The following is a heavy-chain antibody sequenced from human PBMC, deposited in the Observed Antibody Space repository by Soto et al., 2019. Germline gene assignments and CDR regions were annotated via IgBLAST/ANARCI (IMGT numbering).Heavy chain of an antibody. D-gene: IGHD4-17*01. V-gene: IGHV1-69*12. J-gene: IGHJ6*02. CDR1: GGTFSSYA. CDR2: IIPIFGTA. CDR3: ARDEMDYGDYYYGMDV. Sequence: QVQLVQSGAEVKKPGSSVKVSCKASGGTFSSYAISWVRQAPGQGLEWMGGIIPIFGTANYAQKFQGRVTIAADESRSTADMELSSLRSEDTAVYYCARDEMDYGDYYYGMDVWGQGTTVTVSS.